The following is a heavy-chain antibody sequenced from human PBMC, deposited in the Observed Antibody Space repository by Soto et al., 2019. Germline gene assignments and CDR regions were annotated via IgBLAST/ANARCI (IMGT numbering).Heavy chain of an antibody. CDR1: GFIFSSYA. J-gene: IGHJ5*02. D-gene: IGHD2-21*01. CDR2: INHSGNT. Sequence: LRLFCAASGFIFSSYAMSWVRQAPGKGLEWIGEINHSGNTNYNPSLRIRVTKSIDTTKNQLSLNLRSVSAADTAFYYCARGRGEFDDWGQGTPVTVSS. V-gene: IGHV4-34*01. CDR3: ARGRGEFDD.